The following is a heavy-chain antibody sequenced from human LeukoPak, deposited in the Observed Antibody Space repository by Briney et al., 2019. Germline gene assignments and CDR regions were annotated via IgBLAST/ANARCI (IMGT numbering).Heavy chain of an antibody. V-gene: IGHV4-31*03. D-gene: IGHD3-10*01. Sequence: PSETLSLTCTVSGGSISSGGYYWSWIRQHPGKGLEWIGYIYYSGSTYYNPSLKSRVTISVDTSKNQFSLKLSSVTAADTAVYYCARADGSGSYPFDYWGQGTLVTVSS. CDR1: GGSISSGGYY. CDR2: IYYSGST. J-gene: IGHJ4*02. CDR3: ARADGSGSYPFDY.